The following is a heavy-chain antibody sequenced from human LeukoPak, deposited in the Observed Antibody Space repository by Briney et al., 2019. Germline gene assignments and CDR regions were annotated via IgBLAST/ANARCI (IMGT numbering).Heavy chain of an antibody. CDR3: ARDVSAFDY. D-gene: IGHD1-26*01. J-gene: IGHJ4*02. V-gene: IGHV3-7*03. CDR1: GFTFSVYW. Sequence: GGSLRLSCAASGFTFSVYWMNWVRQAPGKGLEWVANIKQAGSEKYYVDSVKGRFTISRDNAKNSLYLHMNSLRAEDTAVYYCARDVSAFDYWGQGTLVTVSS. CDR2: IKQAGSEK.